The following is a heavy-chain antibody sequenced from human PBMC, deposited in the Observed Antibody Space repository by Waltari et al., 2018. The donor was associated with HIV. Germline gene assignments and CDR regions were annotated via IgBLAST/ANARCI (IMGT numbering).Heavy chain of an antibody. CDR2: MNPNTGDT. D-gene: IGHD1-26*01. Sequence: QAQLVQSGPEVKKPGASVKVSCKASGYTFTSYNIYWVRQAPGQGLEWMGWMNPNTGDTAYAQKFQGRVTMTRNTSMSTAYMELSSLRSEDTAVYYCARVRRPSGSYYLSYWGQGTLVTVSS. J-gene: IGHJ4*02. CDR1: GYTFTSYN. CDR3: ARVRRPSGSYYLSY. V-gene: IGHV1-8*01.